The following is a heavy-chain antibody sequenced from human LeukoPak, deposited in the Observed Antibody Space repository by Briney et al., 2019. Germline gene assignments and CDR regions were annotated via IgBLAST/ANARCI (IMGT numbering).Heavy chain of an antibody. CDR1: GFTFSSYA. V-gene: IGHV3-23*01. Sequence: RGSLRLSCAASGFTFSSYAMSWVRQAPGKGLEWVSAISGSGGSTYYADSVKGRFTISRDNSKNTLYLQMNSLRAEDTAVYYCASGNNIRYYYYMDVWGKGTTVTVSS. CDR3: ASGNNIRYYYYMDV. CDR2: ISGSGGST. D-gene: IGHD1/OR15-1a*01. J-gene: IGHJ6*03.